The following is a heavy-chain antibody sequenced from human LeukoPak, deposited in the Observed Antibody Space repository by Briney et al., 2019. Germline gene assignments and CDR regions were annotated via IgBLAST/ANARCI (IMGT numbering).Heavy chain of an antibody. CDR1: GGSISSSDW. J-gene: IGHJ4*02. D-gene: IGHD2-2*01. Sequence: SGTLSLTCAVSGGSISSSDWWSWVRQPPGRGLEWIGYIWRSDHTNYNPSLKSRVTMSLDKSKNQFSLKLGSVTAADTAVYYCARDPHCSSTNCPFDFWGQGTLVTVPS. CDR2: IWRSDHT. V-gene: IGHV4-4*02. CDR3: ARDPHCSSTNCPFDF.